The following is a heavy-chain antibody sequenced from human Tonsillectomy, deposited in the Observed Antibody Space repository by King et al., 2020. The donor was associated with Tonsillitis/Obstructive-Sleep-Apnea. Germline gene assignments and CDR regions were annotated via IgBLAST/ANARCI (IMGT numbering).Heavy chain of an antibody. Sequence: VQLQESGPGLVKPSETLSLTCTVSGGSINSYYWSWIRQPPGEGLEWIAYIFYSGSTNYNPSLESRVTISVETSKNQFSLKLSSVTAADTAVYSCARGGGYRNLGVRTPFDYWGQGTLVTVSS. V-gene: IGHV4-59*01. J-gene: IGHJ4*02. CDR1: GGSINSYY. CDR3: ARGGGYRNLGVRTPFDY. CDR2: IFYSGST. D-gene: IGHD4-11*01.